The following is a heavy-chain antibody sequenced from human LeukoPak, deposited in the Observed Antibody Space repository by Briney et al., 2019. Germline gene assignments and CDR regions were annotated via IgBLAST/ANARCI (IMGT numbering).Heavy chain of an antibody. CDR2: ISSSSSTI. Sequence: GGSLRLSCAASGFTFSSYEMNWVRQAPGKGLEWLSHISSSSSTIYYADSVKGRFTISRDNAKNSLYLQMNSLRAEDTAVYYCARGIDNWGQGTLVTVSS. CDR1: GFTFSSYE. CDR3: ARGIDN. J-gene: IGHJ4*02. V-gene: IGHV3-48*01.